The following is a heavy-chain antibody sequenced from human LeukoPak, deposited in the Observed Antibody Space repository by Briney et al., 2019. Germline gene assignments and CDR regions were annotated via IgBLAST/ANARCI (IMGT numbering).Heavy chain of an antibody. CDR3: ARSRSWSGYDGYDY. J-gene: IGHJ4*02. CDR1: GGSFSGYY. D-gene: IGHD5-12*01. V-gene: IGHV4-34*01. CDR2: INHSGST. Sequence: SETLSLTCAVYGGSFSGYYWSWIRQPPGKGLEWIGEINHSGSTNYNPSLKSRVTISVDTSKNQFSLKLSSVTAADTAVYYCARSRSWSGYDGYDYWGQGTLVTVSS.